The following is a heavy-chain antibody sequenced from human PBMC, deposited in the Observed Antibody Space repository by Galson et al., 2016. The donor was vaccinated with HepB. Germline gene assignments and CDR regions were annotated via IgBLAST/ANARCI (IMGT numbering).Heavy chain of an antibody. CDR2: IYFSGST. Sequence: SETLSLTCTVSGGSISSTSYFWGWIRQPPGKGLEWIGSIYFSGSTYFNPSLKSRVTISVDTSKNQFSLKLSSVTATDTAVYYCARQGDGEGVGLYYWGQGTLATVSS. CDR3: ARQGDGEGVGLYY. J-gene: IGHJ4*02. CDR1: GGSISSTSYF. V-gene: IGHV4-39*01. D-gene: IGHD3-10*01.